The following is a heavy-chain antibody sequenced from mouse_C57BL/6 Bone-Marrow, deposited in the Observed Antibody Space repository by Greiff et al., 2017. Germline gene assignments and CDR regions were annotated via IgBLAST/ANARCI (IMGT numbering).Heavy chain of an antibody. V-gene: IGHV1-55*01. D-gene: IGHD2-5*01. CDR1: GYTFTSYW. CDR2: IYPGSGST. CDR3: ARPYYSSYWYFDV. Sequence: QVQLQQSGAELVKPGASVKMSCKASGYTFTSYWITWVKQRPGQGLEWIGDIYPGSGSTNYNEKFKSKATLTVDTSSSTAYMQLSGLTSEDSAVYCCARPYYSSYWYFDVWGTGTTVTVSS. J-gene: IGHJ1*03.